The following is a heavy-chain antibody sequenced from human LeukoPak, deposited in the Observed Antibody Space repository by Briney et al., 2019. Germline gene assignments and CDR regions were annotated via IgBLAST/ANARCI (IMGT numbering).Heavy chain of an antibody. J-gene: IGHJ6*02. Sequence: GASVKVSCKASGYTFTGYEMHWVRQAPRQGLEWMGRINGNSGGTDYAQQFQGRVTMTRDTSITTAYMELSRLRADDTAVYYCARGVSGMDVWGQGTTVTVSS. V-gene: IGHV1-2*06. CDR3: ARGVSGMDV. CDR1: GYTFTGYE. CDR2: INGNSGGT.